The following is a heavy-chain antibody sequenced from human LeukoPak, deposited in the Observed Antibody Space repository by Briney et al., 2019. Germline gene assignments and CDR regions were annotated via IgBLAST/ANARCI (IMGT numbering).Heavy chain of an antibody. J-gene: IGHJ4*02. CDR3: ASSGYDFWSGYPLDY. Sequence: TGGSLGLSCAASAFTFSSYWMSWVHQAPGKGLEWVANIKQDGSEEYYVDSVKGRFTISRDNARNSLYLQMNSLRAEDTAVYYCASSGYDFWSGYPLDYWGQGTLVTVSS. D-gene: IGHD3-3*01. CDR2: IKQDGSEE. V-gene: IGHV3-7*01. CDR1: AFTFSSYW.